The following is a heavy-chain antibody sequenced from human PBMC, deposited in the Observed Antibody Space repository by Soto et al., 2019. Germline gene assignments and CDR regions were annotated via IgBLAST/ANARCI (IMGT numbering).Heavy chain of an antibody. Sequence: AGGSLRLSCAASGFTFSSYAMSWVRQAPGKGLEWVSAISGSGGSTYYADSVKGRFTISRDNSKNTLYLQMNSLRAEDTAVYYCARGRSGLGYCSGGSCYEAPDLDAFDIWGQGTMVTVSS. V-gene: IGHV3-23*01. D-gene: IGHD2-15*01. J-gene: IGHJ3*02. CDR2: ISGSGGST. CDR3: ARGRSGLGYCSGGSCYEAPDLDAFDI. CDR1: GFTFSSYA.